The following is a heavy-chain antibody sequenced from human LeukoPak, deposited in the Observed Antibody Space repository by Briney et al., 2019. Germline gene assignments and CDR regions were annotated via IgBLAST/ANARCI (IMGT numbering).Heavy chain of an antibody. CDR2: IKQDGSQK. J-gene: IGHJ4*02. D-gene: IGHD5-12*01. CDR3: ARDADGGYSFAY. Sequence: GSLRLSCAASGFTFSNYWMYWVRQAPGKGLEWVANIKQDGSQKYYVDSVKGRFTISRDNAKNSLYLQLNSLRVEDTAVYYCARDADGGYSFAYWGQGTLVTVPS. CDR1: GFTFSNYW. V-gene: IGHV3-7*01.